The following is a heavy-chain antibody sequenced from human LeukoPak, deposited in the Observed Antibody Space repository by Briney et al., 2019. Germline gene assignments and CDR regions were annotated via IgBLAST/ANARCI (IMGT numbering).Heavy chain of an antibody. Sequence: SVKVSCTASGGTFSSYAISWVRQAPGQGLEWMGGIIPIFGTANYAQKFQGRVTITTDESTSTAYMELSSLRSEDTAVYYCASQPLRFLEWLFFDYWGQGTLVTVSS. J-gene: IGHJ4*02. CDR1: GGTFSSYA. CDR3: ASQPLRFLEWLFFDY. D-gene: IGHD3-3*01. CDR2: IIPIFGTA. V-gene: IGHV1-69*05.